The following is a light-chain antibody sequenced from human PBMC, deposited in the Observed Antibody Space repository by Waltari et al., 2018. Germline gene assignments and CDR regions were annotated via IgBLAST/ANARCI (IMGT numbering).Light chain of an antibody. V-gene: IGLV1-40*01. Sequence: QSVLTQPPSVSGAPGQRVTISSTGRSSNIGPGHDLHWYQHLPGTVPKLLIFGNTNRPSGVPDRFTGSKSGTSASLAITGLQAEDEADYYCHSYDRSLRDVFGTGTKVTVL. J-gene: IGLJ1*01. CDR3: HSYDRSLRDV. CDR1: SSNIGPGHD. CDR2: GNT.